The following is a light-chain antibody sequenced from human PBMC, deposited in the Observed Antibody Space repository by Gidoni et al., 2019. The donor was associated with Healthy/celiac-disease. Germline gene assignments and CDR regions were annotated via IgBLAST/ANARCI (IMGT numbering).Light chain of an antibody. CDR1: QSVSSY. Sequence: EIVLTQSPATLSLSPGERATLSCRASQSVSSYLAWYQQKPGQAPRLLIYDASNRATGIPARFSGSGSGTDFTLTISSLEPEDFAVYYCQQRSNWQGLTFGXGTKVEIK. J-gene: IGKJ4*01. CDR3: QQRSNWQGLT. V-gene: IGKV3-11*01. CDR2: DAS.